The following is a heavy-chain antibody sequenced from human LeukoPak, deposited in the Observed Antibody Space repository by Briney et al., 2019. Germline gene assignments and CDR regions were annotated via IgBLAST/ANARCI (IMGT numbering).Heavy chain of an antibody. Sequence: ASVKVSCKASGGTFSSYTISWVRQAPGQGLEWMGRIIPILGIANYAQKFQGRVTITADKSTSTAYMELSSLRSEDTAVYYCARFGGYCSGGSCYSPRENWFDPWGQGTLVTVSS. CDR2: IIPILGIA. CDR3: ARFGGYCSGGSCYSPRENWFDP. J-gene: IGHJ5*02. V-gene: IGHV1-69*02. CDR1: GGTFSSYT. D-gene: IGHD2-15*01.